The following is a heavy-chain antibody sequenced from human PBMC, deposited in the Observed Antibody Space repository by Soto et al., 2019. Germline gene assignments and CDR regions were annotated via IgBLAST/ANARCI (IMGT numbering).Heavy chain of an antibody. CDR1: GGSISSGGYY. V-gene: IGHV4-31*03. CDR3: AWSFYVRGGYNWFDP. CDR2: IYYSGSS. Sequence: QVQLQESGPGLVKPSQTLSLTCTVSGGSISSGGYYWSWIRQHPGKGLEWIGYIYYSGSSYYNPSLKSRVTISVDTSKNQCSLKLSSVTAADTAVYYCAWSFYVRGGYNWFDPWGQGTLVTVST. J-gene: IGHJ5*02. D-gene: IGHD3-16*01.